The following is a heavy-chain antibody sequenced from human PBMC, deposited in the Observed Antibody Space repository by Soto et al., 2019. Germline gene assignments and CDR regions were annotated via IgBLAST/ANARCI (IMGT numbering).Heavy chain of an antibody. CDR1: GFTFSTYS. Sequence: QVQLVESGGGVVQPGGSLRLSCAASGFTFSTYSMHWVRQAPGKGLEWVAVIGTDGTTVIYGESVKGRFSLSRDSPKNTLYLQMNRLRPEYTDDYYCAKERRHGEWYFDFWCQGPLVTVAS. CDR2: IGTDGTTV. J-gene: IGHJ4*02. V-gene: IGHV3-30*18. D-gene: IGHD3-3*01. CDR3: AKERRHGEWYFDF.